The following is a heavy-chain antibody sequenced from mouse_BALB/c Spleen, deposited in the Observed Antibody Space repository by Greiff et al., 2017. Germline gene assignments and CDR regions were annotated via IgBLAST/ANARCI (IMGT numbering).Heavy chain of an antibody. V-gene: IGHV5-12-2*01. CDR2: ISNGGGST. CDR3: ARQGYRYAYYAMDY. J-gene: IGHJ4*01. CDR1: GFTFSSYT. Sequence: EVKLVESGGGLVQPGGSLKLSCAASGFTFSSYTMSWVRQTPEKRLEWVAYISNGGGSTYYPDTVKGRFTNSRDNAKNTLYLQMSSLKSEDTAMYYCARQGYRYAYYAMDYWGQGTSVTVSS. D-gene: IGHD2-14*01.